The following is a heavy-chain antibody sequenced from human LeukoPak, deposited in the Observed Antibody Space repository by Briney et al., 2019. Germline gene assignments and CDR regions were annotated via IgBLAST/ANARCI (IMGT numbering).Heavy chain of an antibody. CDR2: IIPIFGTA. V-gene: IGHV1-69*05. CDR3: AREDIEGYYFDH. D-gene: IGHD5-12*01. CDR1: GGTFSSYA. Sequence: ASVKVSCKASGGTFSSYAISWVRQAPGQGLEWMGGIIPIFGTANYAQKFQGRVTITTDESTSTAYMELSSLRSEDTAVYYCAREDIEGYYFDHWGQGTLVTVSS. J-gene: IGHJ4*02.